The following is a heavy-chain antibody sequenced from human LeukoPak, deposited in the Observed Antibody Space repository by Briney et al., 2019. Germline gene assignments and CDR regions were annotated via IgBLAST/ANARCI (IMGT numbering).Heavy chain of an antibody. D-gene: IGHD3-9*01. CDR1: GFTFRSNA. CDR3: AGPLYDVLTANDY. V-gene: IGHV3-23*01. CDR2: IVGSGDST. J-gene: IGHJ4*02. Sequence: GGSLRLSCAASGFTFRSNAMSWVRQAPGKGLEWVSTIVGSGDSTYYADSVKGRFTISRDNSKNTLFLQMNSLRAEDTAVYYCAGPLYDVLTANDYWGQGTLVTVSS.